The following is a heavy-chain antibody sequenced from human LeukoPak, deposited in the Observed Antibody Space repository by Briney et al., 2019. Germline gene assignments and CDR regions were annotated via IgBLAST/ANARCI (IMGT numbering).Heavy chain of an antibody. CDR2: INHSGST. V-gene: IGHV4-34*01. CDR3: ARAPDRQYQLPTSMDV. CDR1: GGSFSGYY. Sequence: PSETLSLTCAVYGGSFSGYYWSWIRQPPGKGLEWIGEINHSGSTNYNPSLKSRVTISVDTSKNQFSLKLSSVTAADTAVYYCARAPDRQYQLPTSMDVWGKGTTVTVSS. J-gene: IGHJ6*04. D-gene: IGHD2-2*01.